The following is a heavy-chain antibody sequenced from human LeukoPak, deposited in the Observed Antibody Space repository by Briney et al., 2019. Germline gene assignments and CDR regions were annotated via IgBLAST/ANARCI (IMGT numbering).Heavy chain of an antibody. CDR1: GGSISSSSYY. Sequence: SETLSLTCTVSGGSISSSSYYWGWIRQPPGKGLEWIGSIYYSGSTYYNPSLKSRVTISVDTSKNQFSLKLSSVTAADTAVYYCARNRDGYNLGTTYFDYWGQGTLVTVSS. CDR3: ARNRDGYNLGTTYFDY. J-gene: IGHJ4*02. CDR2: IYYSGST. V-gene: IGHV4-39*07. D-gene: IGHD5-24*01.